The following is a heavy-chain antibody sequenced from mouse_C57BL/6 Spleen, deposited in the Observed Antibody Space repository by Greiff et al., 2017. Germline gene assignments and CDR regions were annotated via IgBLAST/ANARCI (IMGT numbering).Heavy chain of an antibody. Sequence: VHVKQSGPELVKPGASVKISCKASGYSFTGYFMNWVMQSHGKSLEWIGRINPYNGDTFYNQKFKGKATLTVDKSSSTAHMELRSLTSEDAAVYYCAREDYSNSRAMDYWGQGTSVTVSS. CDR3: AREDYSNSRAMDY. J-gene: IGHJ4*01. CDR2: INPYNGDT. CDR1: GYSFTGYF. D-gene: IGHD2-5*01. V-gene: IGHV1-20*01.